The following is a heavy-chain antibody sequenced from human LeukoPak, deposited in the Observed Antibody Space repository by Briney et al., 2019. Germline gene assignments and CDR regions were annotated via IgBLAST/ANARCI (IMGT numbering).Heavy chain of an antibody. CDR1: GYTFTSYG. J-gene: IGHJ6*02. CDR2: IWFDGNNK. D-gene: IGHD3-3*01. V-gene: IGHV3-33*01. Sequence: SCKASGYTFTSYGFSWVRQTPGKGLEWVAVIWFDGNNKFYADSVKGRFTISRDNSNNTLFLQMSSLRVEDTAVYYCARKRRFGNYYYYGMDVWGQGTTVTVSS. CDR3: ARKRRFGNYYYYGMDV.